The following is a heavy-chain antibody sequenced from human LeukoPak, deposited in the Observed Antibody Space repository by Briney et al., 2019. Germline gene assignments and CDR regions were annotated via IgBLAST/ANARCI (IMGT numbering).Heavy chain of an antibody. V-gene: IGHV3-73*01. J-gene: IGHJ4*02. Sequence: GGSLRLSCAASGFTFSGSALHWVRQASGKGLEWVGRIRSTANGYATAYAASVKGRFTISRDDSKNTAYLQMDSLKTEDTAVYYCTGNYYASGGYADFDYWGQGTLVTVSS. CDR2: IRSTANGYAT. CDR3: TGNYYASGGYADFDY. CDR1: GFTFSGSA. D-gene: IGHD3-10*01.